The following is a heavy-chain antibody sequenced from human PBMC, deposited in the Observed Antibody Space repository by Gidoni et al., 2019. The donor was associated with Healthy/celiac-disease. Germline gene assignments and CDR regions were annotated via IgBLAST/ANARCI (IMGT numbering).Heavy chain of an antibody. D-gene: IGHD6-6*01. V-gene: IGHV1-46*01. J-gene: IGHJ6*02. CDR2: INPSGGST. CDR1: GYTFTSYY. Sequence: QVQLVQSGAEVKKPGASVKVSCTASGYTFTSYYMHWVRQAPGQGLEWMGIINPSGGSTSYAQKFQGRVTMTRDTSTSTVYMELSSLRSEDTAVYYCASCIAARPGRDYYYYYGMDVWGQGTTVTVSS. CDR3: ASCIAARPGRDYYYYYGMDV.